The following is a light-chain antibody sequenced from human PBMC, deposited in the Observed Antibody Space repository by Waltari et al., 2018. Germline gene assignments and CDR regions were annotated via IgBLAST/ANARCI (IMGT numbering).Light chain of an antibody. V-gene: IGKV4-1*01. CDR1: LTVSFTSANRNY. Sequence: DIVMTQSPDSLSVSLGERATITCKSSLTVSFTSANRNYVAWYQQKPGQPPEILIYGASTRAFGVPDRFTGSGSGTNFTLTISSLEAEDVGVYYCQQHYTSSQRTFGQGTKVEI. J-gene: IGKJ1*01. CDR3: QQHYTSSQRT. CDR2: GAS.